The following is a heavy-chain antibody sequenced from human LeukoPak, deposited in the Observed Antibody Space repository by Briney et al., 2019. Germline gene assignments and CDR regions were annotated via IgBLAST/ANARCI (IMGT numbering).Heavy chain of an antibody. Sequence: ASVKVSCKAFGYTITGYYIHWVRQAPGEGLEWMGWINPNNGGTNSAQKFQGRVTMTRDTSIGTAYMELNRLTYDDTAVYYCGRDRHWNQGNFDYWGQGTLVTVSS. J-gene: IGHJ4*02. CDR1: GYTITGYY. CDR3: GRDRHWNQGNFDY. V-gene: IGHV1-2*02. CDR2: INPNNGGT. D-gene: IGHD1-1*01.